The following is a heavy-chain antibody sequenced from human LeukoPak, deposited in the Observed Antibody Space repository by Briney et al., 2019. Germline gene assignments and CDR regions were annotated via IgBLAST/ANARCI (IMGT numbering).Heavy chain of an antibody. CDR2: ISPNSGGT. V-gene: IGHV1-2*02. Sequence: ASVKVSCKASGYTFTGYYMHGVRQAPGQGLEWMGWISPNSGGTNYAQKFQGRVTMTRDTSISTAYMELSRLRSDDTAVYYCARERDEEALGAFDIWGQGTMVTVSS. J-gene: IGHJ3*02. CDR1: GYTFTGYY. CDR3: ARERDEEALGAFDI. D-gene: IGHD7-27*01.